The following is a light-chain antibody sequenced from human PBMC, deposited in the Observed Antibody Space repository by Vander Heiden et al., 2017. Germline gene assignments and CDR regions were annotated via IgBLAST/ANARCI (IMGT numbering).Light chain of an antibody. Sequence: EIQLTQSPYSVSASVGDRVTITCRASQGISSWLAWYQQKPGKVPRLLIYAASSLQSGVPSRFSGSGSGTDFTLTISSLEPEDFAAYYCQQAGTLPILFGQATQMEIK. J-gene: IGKJ5*01. V-gene: IGKV1-12*01. CDR3: QQAGTLPIL. CDR1: QGISSW. CDR2: AAS.